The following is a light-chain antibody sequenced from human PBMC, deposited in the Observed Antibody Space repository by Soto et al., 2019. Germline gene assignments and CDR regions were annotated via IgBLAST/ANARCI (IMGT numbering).Light chain of an antibody. J-gene: IGLJ1*01. V-gene: IGLV2-14*01. CDR1: SSDVGGYSY. CDR2: DVS. CDR3: SSYTSSSTPDV. Sequence: QSALTQPASVSGSPGQSITISCTGTSSDVGGYSYVSWYQQHPGKAPKLMIYDVSNRPSGVSNRFSGSKSGNTASLTISGLQAEDEADYYCSSYTSSSTPDVFGTGTKATVL.